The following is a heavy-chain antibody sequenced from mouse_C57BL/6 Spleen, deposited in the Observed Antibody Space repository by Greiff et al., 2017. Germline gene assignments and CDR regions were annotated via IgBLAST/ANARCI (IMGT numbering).Heavy chain of an antibody. D-gene: IGHD1-3*01. CDR2: IDPSDSYT. CDR3: ASGTGTKFLFDY. V-gene: IGHV1-69*01. CDR1: GYTFTSYW. J-gene: IGHJ2*01. Sequence: QVHVKQPGAELVMPGASVKLSCKASGYTFTSYWMHWVKQRPGQGLEWIGEIDPSDSYTNYNQKFKGKSTLTVDKSSSTAYMQLSSLTSEDSAVYYCASGTGTKFLFDYWGQGTTLTVSS.